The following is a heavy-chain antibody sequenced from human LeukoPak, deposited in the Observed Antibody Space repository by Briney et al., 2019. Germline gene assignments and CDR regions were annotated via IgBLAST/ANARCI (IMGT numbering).Heavy chain of an antibody. CDR2: IYSDAST. J-gene: IGHJ4*02. CDR1: GFAVSSNY. CDR3: ARIPIVVITSGGY. D-gene: IGHD3-22*01. Sequence: GGSLRLSCAASGFAVSSNYMSWIRQAPGKGLDWVSVIYSDASTYYADSVKGRFTISRDNSKNTLYLQMNSLRAEDTAVYYCARIPIVVITSGGYWGQGTLVTVSS. V-gene: IGHV3-53*01.